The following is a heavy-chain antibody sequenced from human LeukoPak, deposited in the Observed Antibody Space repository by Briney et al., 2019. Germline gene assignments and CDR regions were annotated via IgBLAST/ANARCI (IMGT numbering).Heavy chain of an antibody. V-gene: IGHV3-30*02. CDR3: ARVWSDFWSGLDY. D-gene: IGHD3-3*01. CDR2: IRYDGSIK. J-gene: IGHJ4*02. CDR1: GFTFSSYG. Sequence: GGSLRLSCAASGFTFSSYGMHWVRQAPGKGLEWVAFIRYDGSIKYYADSVKGRFTISRDNSKNTLYLQMNSLRSEDTAVYYCARVWSDFWSGLDYWGQGTLVTVSS.